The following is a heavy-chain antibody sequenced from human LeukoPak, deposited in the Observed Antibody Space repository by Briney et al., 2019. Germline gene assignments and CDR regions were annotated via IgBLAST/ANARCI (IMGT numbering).Heavy chain of an antibody. V-gene: IGHV3-21*01. CDR1: GFTFSSYS. CDR3: AKEGTWTRTFDY. CDR2: ISSSSSYI. J-gene: IGHJ4*02. D-gene: IGHD1/OR15-1a*01. Sequence: PGGSLRLSCAASGFTFSSYSMNWVRQAPGKGLEWVSSISSSSSYIYYADSVKGRFTISRDNAKNSLYLQMNSLRAEDTAVYYCAKEGTWTRTFDYWGQGTLVTVSS.